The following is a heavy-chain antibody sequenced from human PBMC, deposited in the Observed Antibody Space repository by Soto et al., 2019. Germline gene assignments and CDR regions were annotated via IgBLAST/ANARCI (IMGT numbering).Heavy chain of an antibody. CDR3: ARGGLAAAGITYYYGMDV. CDR1: GGSISSYY. Sequence: SSETLSLTCTVSGGSISSYYWSWIRQPPGKGLEWIGYIYYSGSTNYNPSLKSRVTISVDTSKNQFSLKLSSVTAADTAVYYCARGGLAAAGITYYYGMDVWGQGTTVTSP. D-gene: IGHD6-13*01. CDR2: IYYSGST. V-gene: IGHV4-59*01. J-gene: IGHJ6*02.